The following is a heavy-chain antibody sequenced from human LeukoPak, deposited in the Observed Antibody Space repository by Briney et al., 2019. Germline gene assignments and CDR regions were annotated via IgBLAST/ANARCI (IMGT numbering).Heavy chain of an antibody. CDR3: AKRKYYGDYAATFDY. Sequence: GGSLRLSCAASGFTFSSYAMSWVRQAPGKGLEWVSAISGSGGSTYYADSVKGRFTISRDNSKNTLYLQMNSLRAEDTAVYYCAKRKYYGDYAATFDYWGQGTQVTVSS. V-gene: IGHV3-23*01. J-gene: IGHJ4*02. D-gene: IGHD4-17*01. CDR2: ISGSGGST. CDR1: GFTFSSYA.